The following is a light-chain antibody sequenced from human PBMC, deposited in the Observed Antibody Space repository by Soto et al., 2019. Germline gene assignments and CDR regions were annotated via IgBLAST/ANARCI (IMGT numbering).Light chain of an antibody. CDR1: SSDVGGYNF. CDR2: EVS. V-gene: IGLV2-14*01. J-gene: IGLJ1*01. Sequence: QSALTQPASVSGSPGQSITISCTGTSSDVGGYNFVSWYQQHPGKAPKLMIYEVSNRPSGVSNRFSGFKSGNTASLTISGLQAEDEADYYCSSYTSSSTQVFGTGTKLTVL. CDR3: SSYTSSSTQV.